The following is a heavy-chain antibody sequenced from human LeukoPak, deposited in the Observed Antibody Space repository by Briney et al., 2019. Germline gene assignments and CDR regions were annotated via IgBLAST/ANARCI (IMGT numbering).Heavy chain of an antibody. J-gene: IGHJ4*02. Sequence: SVKVSCKASGGTFSSYAISWVRQAPGQGLEWMGGIIPIFGTANYAQKFQGRVTITADESMSTAYMELSSLRSEDTAVYYCARGRDLDYGGNSGSGYWGQGTLVTVSS. CDR3: ARGRDLDYGGNSGSGY. CDR2: IIPIFGTA. V-gene: IGHV1-69*01. CDR1: GGTFSSYA. D-gene: IGHD4-23*01.